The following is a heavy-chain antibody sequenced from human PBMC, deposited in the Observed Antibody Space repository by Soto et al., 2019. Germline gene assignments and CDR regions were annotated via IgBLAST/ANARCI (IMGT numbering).Heavy chain of an antibody. CDR3: ARGPRYCTNGVCYTTGGGSYYY. D-gene: IGHD2-8*01. J-gene: IGHJ4*02. CDR2: INPSSSAT. CDR1: GYTITSYY. Sequence: ASVKVSCKASGYTITSYYMHWVRPAPGQGLEWMGIINPSSSATRYSQKFQGRVTMTRDVSTSTVYMEMSGLRSEDTAVYYCARGPRYCTNGVCYTTGGGSYYYWGQGTLVTVSS. V-gene: IGHV1-46*01.